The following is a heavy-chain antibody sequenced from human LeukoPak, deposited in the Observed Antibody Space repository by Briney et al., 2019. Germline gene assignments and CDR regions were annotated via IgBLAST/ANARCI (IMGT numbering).Heavy chain of an antibody. CDR3: AKDADNDDDY. Sequence: GGSLRLSCAASGFTFSSYAMHWVRQAPGKGLEWVAVISYDGSNKYYADSVKGRFTVSRDNSKKTLYLQMNSLRGEDTAVYYCAKDADNDDDYRGQGTLVTVSS. CDR2: ISYDGSNK. J-gene: IGHJ4*02. V-gene: IGHV3-30-3*01. D-gene: IGHD1-1*01. CDR1: GFTFSSYA.